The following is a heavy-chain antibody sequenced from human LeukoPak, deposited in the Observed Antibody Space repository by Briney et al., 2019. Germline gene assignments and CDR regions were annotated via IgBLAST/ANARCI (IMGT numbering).Heavy chain of an antibody. CDR3: ARSGRWLHNSGIDY. V-gene: IGHV4-30-4*01. Sequence: SQTLSLTCTVSGGSISSGDYYWSWVRQPPGKGLQWYGYIYYSGSTYCNPSLKSRVTISVDTSKSQFSLKLSSVTAADTAVYYCARSGRWLHNSGIDYWGQGTLVTVSS. CDR1: GGSISSGDYY. CDR2: IYYSGST. D-gene: IGHD5-24*01. J-gene: IGHJ4*02.